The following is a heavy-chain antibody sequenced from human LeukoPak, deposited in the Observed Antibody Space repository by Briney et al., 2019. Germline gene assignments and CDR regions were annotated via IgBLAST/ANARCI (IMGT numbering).Heavy chain of an antibody. J-gene: IGHJ6*02. CDR3: ARYSDYDFWSGYLSYYYYGMDV. CDR2: ISAYNGNT. Sequence: ASVKVSCKASGYTFTSYGISWVRQAPGQGLEWMGWISAYNGNTNYAQKLQGRVTMTTDTSTSTAYMELRSLRSDDTAVYYCARYSDYDFWSGYLSYYYYGMDVWGQGTTVTVSS. D-gene: IGHD3-3*01. V-gene: IGHV1-18*01. CDR1: GYTFTSYG.